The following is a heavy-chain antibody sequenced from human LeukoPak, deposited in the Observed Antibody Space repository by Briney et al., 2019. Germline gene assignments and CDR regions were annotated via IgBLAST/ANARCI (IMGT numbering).Heavy chain of an antibody. Sequence: PGGSLRLSCAASGFTFSSYGMPWVRQAPGKGLEWVAVISYDGSNKYYADSVKGRFTISRDNSKNTLYLQMNSLRAEDTAAYYCAKTSEYYFDYWGQGTLVTVSS. V-gene: IGHV3-30*18. CDR1: GFTFSSYG. CDR2: ISYDGSNK. J-gene: IGHJ4*02. CDR3: AKTSEYYFDY.